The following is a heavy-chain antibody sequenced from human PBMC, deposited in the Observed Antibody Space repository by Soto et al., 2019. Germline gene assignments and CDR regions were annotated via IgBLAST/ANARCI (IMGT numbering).Heavy chain of an antibody. D-gene: IGHD2-2*01. J-gene: IGHJ5*02. CDR1: GYTFTTHG. V-gene: IGHV1-18*01. CDR3: AGDLGYCRSGPCYREGFAP. Sequence: QVQLVQSGAEVKKPGASVKVSCKASGYTFTTHGISWVRQVPGQGLEWMGWVRGDNGHTNYAQSLQGRVTMTTDTSTNTAYMELGSLRSDATAVYYCAGDLGYCRSGPCYREGFAPWGQGTLVTVSS. CDR2: VRGDNGHT.